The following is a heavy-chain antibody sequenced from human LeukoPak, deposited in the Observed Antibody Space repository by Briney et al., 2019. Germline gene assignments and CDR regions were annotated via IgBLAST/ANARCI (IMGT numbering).Heavy chain of an antibody. CDR1: GFTFSSYA. CDR3: AKGGRIEAAGNIDY. V-gene: IGHV3-23*01. Sequence: GGSLRLSCAASGFTFSSYAMSWVRQAPGKGLGWVSVITGSGGSTYYAGSVKGWFTISRDNSKNTLYLQMSSLRADDTAVYYCAKGGRIEAAGNIDYWGQGTLVTVSS. D-gene: IGHD6-13*01. J-gene: IGHJ4*02. CDR2: ITGSGGST.